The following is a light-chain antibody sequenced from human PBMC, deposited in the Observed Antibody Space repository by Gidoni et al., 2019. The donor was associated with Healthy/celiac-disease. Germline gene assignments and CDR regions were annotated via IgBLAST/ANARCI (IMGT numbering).Light chain of an antibody. V-gene: IGLV3-1*01. CDR3: QAWDSSIHVV. J-gene: IGLJ2*01. CDR1: KLGDKY. Sequence: SYELTQPPSVSVSPGQTASITCSGDKLGDKYACWYQQKPGQSPVLVIYQDSKRPSGIPERFSGSNSGNTATLTISGTQAMDEADDYCQAWDSSIHVVFGGGTKLTVL. CDR2: QDS.